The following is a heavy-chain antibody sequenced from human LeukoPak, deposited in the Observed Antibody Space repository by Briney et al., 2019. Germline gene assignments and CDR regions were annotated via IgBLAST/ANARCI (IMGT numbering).Heavy chain of an antibody. J-gene: IGHJ6*02. CDR2: IYYSGST. V-gene: IGHV4-59*01. CDR1: GGSISNYY. D-gene: IGHD1-7*01. CDR3: ARDNWNYGSSMDV. Sequence: SETLSLTCTVSGGSISNYYWSWIRQPPGKGLEWIGYIYYSGSTNQNPSLKSRVTISVDTSKNQFSLKLSSVTAADTAVYHCARDNWNYGSSMDVWGQGTTVTVSS.